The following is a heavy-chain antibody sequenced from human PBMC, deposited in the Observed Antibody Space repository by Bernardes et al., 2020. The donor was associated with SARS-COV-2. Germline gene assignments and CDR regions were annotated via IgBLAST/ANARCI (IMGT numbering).Heavy chain of an antibody. CDR2: IYYSGST. Sequence: ETLSLTCTVSGGSISSYYWSWIRQPPGKGLEWIGYIYYSGSTNYNPSLKSRVTISVDTSKNQFSLKLSSVTAADTAVYYCARALGRWLQFASAFDIWGQGTMVTVSS. J-gene: IGHJ3*02. CDR3: ARALGRWLQFASAFDI. CDR1: GGSISSYY. D-gene: IGHD5-12*01. V-gene: IGHV4-59*01.